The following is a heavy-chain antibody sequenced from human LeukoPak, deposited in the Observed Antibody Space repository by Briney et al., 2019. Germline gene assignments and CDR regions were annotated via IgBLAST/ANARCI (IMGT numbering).Heavy chain of an antibody. CDR3: AAASPKTQYYYYYYGMDV. Sequence: ASVKVSCKVSGYTLTELSMHWVRQAPGKGLEWMGGFDPEDGETIYAQKFQGRVTMTEDTSTDTAYMELSSRRSEDTAVYYCAAASPKTQYYYYYYGMDVWGQGTTVTVSS. CDR2: FDPEDGET. CDR1: GYTLTELS. D-gene: IGHD2-2*01. J-gene: IGHJ6*02. V-gene: IGHV1-24*01.